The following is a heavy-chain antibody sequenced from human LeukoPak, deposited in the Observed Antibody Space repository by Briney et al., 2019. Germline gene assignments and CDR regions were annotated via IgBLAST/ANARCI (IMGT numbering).Heavy chain of an antibody. D-gene: IGHD5-18*01. V-gene: IGHV4-59*01. Sequence: PSETLSLTCTVSGGSISSYYWSWIRQPPGKGLEWIGYIYYSGSTNYNPSLKSRVTISVDTSKNEFSLKLRSVTAADTAMYFCARGNGEYAYGYYFDYWGQGSLVTVSS. CDR3: ARGNGEYAYGYYFDY. CDR1: GGSISSYY. CDR2: IYYSGST. J-gene: IGHJ4*02.